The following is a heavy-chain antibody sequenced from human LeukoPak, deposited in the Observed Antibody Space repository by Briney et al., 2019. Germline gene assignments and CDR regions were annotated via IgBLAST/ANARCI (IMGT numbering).Heavy chain of an antibody. J-gene: IGHJ3*02. Sequence: GGSLRLSCAASGFTFDDYAMHWVRQAPGKGLEWVSLISGDGGSTYYADSVKGRFTISRDNSKNSLYLQMNSLRTEDTALYYCAKAYYYDSSGYPTGEYDASDIWGQGTMVTVSS. CDR3: AKAYYYDSSGYPTGEYDASDI. D-gene: IGHD3-22*01. CDR2: ISGDGGST. CDR1: GFTFDDYA. V-gene: IGHV3-43*02.